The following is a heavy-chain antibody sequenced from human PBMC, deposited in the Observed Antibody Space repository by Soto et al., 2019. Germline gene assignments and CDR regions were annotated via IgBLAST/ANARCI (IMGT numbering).Heavy chain of an antibody. CDR2: IYYSGST. D-gene: IGHD3-10*01. V-gene: IGHV4-31*03. J-gene: IGHJ4*02. CDR3: ARAHFGKKTLDY. CDR1: GGSISSGGYY. Sequence: PSETLSLTCTVSGGSISSGGYYWSWIRQHPGKGLEWIGYIYYSGSTYYNPSLKSRVTISVDTSKNQFSLKLSSVTAADTAVCYCARAHFGKKTLDYWGQGTLVTVS.